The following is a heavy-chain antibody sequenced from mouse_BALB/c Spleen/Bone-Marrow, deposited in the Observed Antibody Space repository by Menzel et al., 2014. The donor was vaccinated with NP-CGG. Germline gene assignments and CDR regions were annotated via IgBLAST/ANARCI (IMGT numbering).Heavy chain of an antibody. D-gene: IGHD2-4*01. V-gene: IGHV1S16*01. CDR3: TRLPH. CDR2: INPSNGGT. Sequence: VQLQQSGAELVKPGASVKLSCKASGYTFTSYYMYWVKQRPGQGLEWIGEINPSNGGTNFNEKFKRRATLTVDKSSSTAYMQLSSLTSEDSAVYYCTRLPHWGQGTSVTVSS. J-gene: IGHJ4*01. CDR1: GYTFTSYY.